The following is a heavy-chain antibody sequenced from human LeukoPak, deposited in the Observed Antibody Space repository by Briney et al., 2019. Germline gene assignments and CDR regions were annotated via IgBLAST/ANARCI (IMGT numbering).Heavy chain of an antibody. CDR3: ARVGYYDSSGSYSWWFDP. Sequence: PSETLSLTCAVSGGSISSGGYSWSWIRQPPGKGLEWIGYIYHSGSTYYNPSLKSRVTISVDRSKNQFSLKLSSVTAADTAVYYCARVGYYDSSGSYSWWFDPWGQGTLVTVSS. D-gene: IGHD3-22*01. CDR1: GGSISSGGYS. V-gene: IGHV4-30-2*01. CDR2: IYHSGST. J-gene: IGHJ5*02.